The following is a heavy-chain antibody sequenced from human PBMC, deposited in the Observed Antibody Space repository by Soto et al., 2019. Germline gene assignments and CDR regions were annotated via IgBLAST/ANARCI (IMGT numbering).Heavy chain of an antibody. CDR2: ISWNSGTI. J-gene: IGHJ6*02. CDR1: GFSFDDYA. D-gene: IGHD2-8*02. V-gene: IGHV3-9*01. Sequence: EVQVVESGGGLVQPGRSLRLSCAASGFSFDDYAMHWVRQAPGKGLEWVSGISWNSGTIGYADSVKGRFTIPRDNAKNSLYLQMNGLRAEDTALYYCAKSTGGTANGMGVWGQGTTVTVSS. CDR3: AKSTGGTANGMGV.